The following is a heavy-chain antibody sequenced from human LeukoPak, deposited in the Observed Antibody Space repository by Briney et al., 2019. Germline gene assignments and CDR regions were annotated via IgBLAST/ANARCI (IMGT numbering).Heavy chain of an antibody. D-gene: IGHD6-19*01. Sequence: GGSLRLSCAASGFTFSSYGMHWVRQAPGKGPEWVAVIWYDGSNKYYADSVKGRFTISRDNSKNTLYLQMNSLRAEDTAVYYCARDPPGIAVAGTTHDAFDIWGQGTMVTVSS. CDR1: GFTFSSYG. CDR3: ARDPPGIAVAGTTHDAFDI. J-gene: IGHJ3*02. V-gene: IGHV3-33*01. CDR2: IWYDGSNK.